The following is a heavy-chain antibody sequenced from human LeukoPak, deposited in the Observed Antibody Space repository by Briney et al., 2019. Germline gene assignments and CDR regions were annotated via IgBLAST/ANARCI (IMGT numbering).Heavy chain of an antibody. CDR3: AREIYSGYDD. J-gene: IGHJ4*02. Sequence: GGSLRLSCAASGFTLSSNYMSWVRQAPGKGLEWVSVIYSGGSTYYADSVKGRFTIPRDNSKNTLYLQMNSLKAEDTAVYYCAREIYSGYDDWGQGTLVTVSS. CDR1: GFTLSSNY. V-gene: IGHV3-53*01. D-gene: IGHD5-12*01. CDR2: IYSGGST.